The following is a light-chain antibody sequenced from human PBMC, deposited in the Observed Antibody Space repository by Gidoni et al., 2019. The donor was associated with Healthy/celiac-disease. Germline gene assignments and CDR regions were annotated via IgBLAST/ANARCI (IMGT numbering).Light chain of an antibody. CDR1: QSVSSSY. CDR3: QQYGSSPPYT. CDR2: GAY. V-gene: IGKV3-20*01. Sequence: EIVLTQSPGTLSLSPGERATLACRARQSVSSSYLAWYQQKPGQAPRLLIYGAYSRATGISDRFSGSGSGTDFTLTISRLEPEDFAVYYCQQYGSSPPYTFGQGTKLEIK. J-gene: IGKJ2*01.